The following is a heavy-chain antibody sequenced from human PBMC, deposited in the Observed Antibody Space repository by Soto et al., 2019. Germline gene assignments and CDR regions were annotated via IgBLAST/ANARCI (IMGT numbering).Heavy chain of an antibody. CDR2: IYYSGST. CDR3: ARSPRLVGEGFYYYYMDV. V-gene: IGHV4-59*08. Sequence: SETLSLTCTVSGGSISSYYWSWIRQPPGKGLEWIGYIYYSGSTNYNPSLKSRVTISVDTSKNRFSLKLGSVTAADTAVYYCARSPRLVGEGFYYYYMDVWGKGTTVTVSS. J-gene: IGHJ6*03. D-gene: IGHD3-16*01. CDR1: GGSISSYY.